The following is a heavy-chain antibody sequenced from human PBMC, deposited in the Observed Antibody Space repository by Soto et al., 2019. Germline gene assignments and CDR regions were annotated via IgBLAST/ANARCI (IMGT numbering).Heavy chain of an antibody. V-gene: IGHV1-69*13. J-gene: IGHJ5*02. CDR2: IIPIFGTA. CDR3: ARPYTSSNWRWFDR. CDR1: RGTFTSYA. Sequence: SVKVSCKASRGTFTSYAISWVRQAPGQGLEWMGGIIPIFGTAKYAQKFQGRVTITADESTSTVYMELSSLRSEDTAVYYWARPYTSSNWRWFDRWGQGTLVAVSS. D-gene: IGHD6-6*01.